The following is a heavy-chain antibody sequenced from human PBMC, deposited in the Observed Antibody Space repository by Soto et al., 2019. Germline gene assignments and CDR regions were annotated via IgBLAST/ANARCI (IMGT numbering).Heavy chain of an antibody. Sequence: QVQLQESGPGLVKPSQTLSLTCTVSGDSISSGDYCWSWIRQPPDKGLEWIGHIYNGGSTYNNPSLRSXXTXSXXTSKTQFSLKLSSVSAADTAVYYCARGPSGDKVDYWGQGTLVTVSS. CDR2: IYNGGST. CDR3: ARGPSGDKVDY. D-gene: IGHD7-27*01. CDR1: GDSISSGDYC. J-gene: IGHJ4*02. V-gene: IGHV4-30-4*01.